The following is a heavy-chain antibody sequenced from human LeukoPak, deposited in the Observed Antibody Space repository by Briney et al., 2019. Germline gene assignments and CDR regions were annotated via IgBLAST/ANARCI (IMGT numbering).Heavy chain of an antibody. D-gene: IGHD1-26*01. CDR1: GFTVSSNY. V-gene: IGHV3-53*01. Sequence: PGGSLRLSCAASGFTVSSNYMSWVRQAPGKVLEWVSVLSSGGTTYYADSVKGRFTISRDTSKNTLYLQMNSLRAEDTAIYYCARGGDIVGATRSAFDFWGQGTMVTVSS. CDR3: ARGGDIVGATRSAFDF. CDR2: LSSGGTT. J-gene: IGHJ3*01.